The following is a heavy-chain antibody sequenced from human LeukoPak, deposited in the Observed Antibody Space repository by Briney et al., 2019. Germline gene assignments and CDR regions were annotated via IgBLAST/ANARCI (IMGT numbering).Heavy chain of an antibody. CDR2: MNPNSGNT. CDR3: ARANVLLWFGESGYYGMDV. V-gene: IGHV1-8*01. D-gene: IGHD3-10*01. Sequence: GASVKVSCKASGYTFTSYDINWVRQATGQGLEWMGWMNPNSGNTGYAQKFQGRVTMTRNTSISTACMELSSLRSEDTAVYYCARANVLLWFGESGYYGMDVWGQGTTVTVSS. CDR1: GYTFTSYD. J-gene: IGHJ6*02.